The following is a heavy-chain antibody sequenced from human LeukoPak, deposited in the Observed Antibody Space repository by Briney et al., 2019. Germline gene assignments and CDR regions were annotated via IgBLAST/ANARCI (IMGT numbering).Heavy chain of an antibody. CDR1: GGTFNNYA. V-gene: IGHV1-69*13. D-gene: IGHD2-2*01. CDR3: ARIMEYCSSTSCYYGMDV. Sequence: GASVTVSCKTYGGTFNNYAINWVRQAPGQGLEWMGGIIPLFRTANYAQNFQGRVTITADDSTRTAYMELSSLRSEDTAVYYCARIMEYCSSTSCYYGMDVWGQGTTVTVSS. CDR2: IIPLFRTA. J-gene: IGHJ6*02.